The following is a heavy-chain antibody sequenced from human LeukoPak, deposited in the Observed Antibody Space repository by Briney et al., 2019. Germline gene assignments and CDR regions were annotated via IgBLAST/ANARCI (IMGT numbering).Heavy chain of an antibody. CDR1: GDSITSYY. V-gene: IGHV4-59*01. Sequence: PSETLSLTCTVSGDSITSYYWSWIRQPPGKGLERIAYIYYSGRIKYNPSLNSRATISLDTSKNQVSLRLSAVTAADTATYYCARSSANWYPNYMDVWGKGATVTVSS. CDR2: IYYSGRI. J-gene: IGHJ6*03. D-gene: IGHD2-2*01. CDR3: ARSSANWYPNYMDV.